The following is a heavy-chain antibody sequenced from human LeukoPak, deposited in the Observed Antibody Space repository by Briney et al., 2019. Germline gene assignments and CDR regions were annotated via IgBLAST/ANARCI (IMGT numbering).Heavy chain of an antibody. CDR2: ISGSGGST. V-gene: IGHV3-23*01. CDR1: GFTFSSYA. Sequence: GGSLRLSCAASGFTFSSYAMSWVRQAPGKGLEWVSAISGSGGSTYYADSVKGRFTVSRDNSKSTLYLQMNSLRAEDTAVYYCARDLAKQQLVRAFDYWGQGTLVTVSS. J-gene: IGHJ4*02. D-gene: IGHD6-13*01. CDR3: ARDLAKQQLVRAFDY.